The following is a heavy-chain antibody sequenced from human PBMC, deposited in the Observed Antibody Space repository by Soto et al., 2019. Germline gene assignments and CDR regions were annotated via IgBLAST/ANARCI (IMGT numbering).Heavy chain of an antibody. D-gene: IGHD6-6*01. Sequence: GPSVEVYCEACGYTFTSCYLRWVRQAPGQGLEWMGIINPSGGSTSYAQKFQGRVTMTRDTSKNQFSLKLSSVTAADTAVYYCARGAYSSSSNWFDPWGQGTLVNVSS. CDR3: ARGAYSSSSNWFDP. CDR1: GYTFTSCY. V-gene: IGHV1-46*01. J-gene: IGHJ5*02. CDR2: INPSGGST.